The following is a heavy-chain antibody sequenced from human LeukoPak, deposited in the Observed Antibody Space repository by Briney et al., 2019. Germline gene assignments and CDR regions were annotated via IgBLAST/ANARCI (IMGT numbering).Heavy chain of an antibody. J-gene: IGHJ4*02. CDR2: IDPSDSFN. CDR3: ARWGVKVSFDY. V-gene: IGHV5-10-1*01. Sequence: GESLRISCKGSGYSFTSYWISWVRQMPGKGLEWMGRIDPSDSFNNYRTSLQGHVTISVDKSISTAYLQWSSLKASDTAMYYCARWGVKVSFDYWGQGTLVTVSS. CDR1: GYSFTSYW. D-gene: IGHD3-16*01.